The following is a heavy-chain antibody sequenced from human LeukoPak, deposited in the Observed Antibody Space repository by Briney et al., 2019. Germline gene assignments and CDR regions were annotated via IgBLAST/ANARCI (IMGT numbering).Heavy chain of an antibody. CDR3: ARGPPAGNSGYDPPDY. CDR1: GYTFTSYY. Sequence: GASVKVSCKASGYTFTSYYMHWVRQAPAQGLEWMGIINPSGGSTSYAQKFQGRVTMTRDTSTSTVYMELSSLRSEDTAVYFCARGPPAGNSGYDPPDYWGQGTLVTVSS. D-gene: IGHD5-12*01. J-gene: IGHJ4*02. V-gene: IGHV1-46*01. CDR2: INPSGGST.